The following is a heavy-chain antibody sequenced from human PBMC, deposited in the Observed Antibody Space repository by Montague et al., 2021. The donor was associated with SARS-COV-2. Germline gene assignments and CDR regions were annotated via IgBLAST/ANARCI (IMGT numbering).Heavy chain of an antibody. Sequence: CAISGDSVSSNSATWNWIRQSPSRGREWLGRTYYRSMWKSDYARXLKSRIAINPDTSKNQFSLQLSPVTPEDTALYYCVRGIEAAGSYDYWGQGTLVTVSS. J-gene: IGHJ4*02. CDR2: TYYRSMWKS. D-gene: IGHD6-13*01. V-gene: IGHV6-1*01. CDR1: GDSVSSNSAT. CDR3: VRGIEAAGSYDY.